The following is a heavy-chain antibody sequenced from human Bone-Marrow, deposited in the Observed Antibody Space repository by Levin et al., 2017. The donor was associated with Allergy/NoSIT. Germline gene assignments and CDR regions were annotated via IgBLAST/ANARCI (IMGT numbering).Heavy chain of an antibody. Sequence: GGSLRLSCAASGFTFSNYWMHWVRQVPGKGLMWVSRISTDGSSTTYADSVKGRFTLSRDNAENTLYLQLNSLRVEDTAVYYCAREYSSSSGRTFDYWGQGTLVTVSS. CDR1: GFTFSNYW. CDR2: ISTDGSST. J-gene: IGHJ4*02. D-gene: IGHD6-6*01. CDR3: AREYSSSSGRTFDY. V-gene: IGHV3-74*01.